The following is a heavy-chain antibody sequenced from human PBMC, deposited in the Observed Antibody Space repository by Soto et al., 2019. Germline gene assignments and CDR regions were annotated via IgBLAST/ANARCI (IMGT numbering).Heavy chain of an antibody. CDR2: ISRSGSTI. CDR1: GLTFSSYE. J-gene: IGHJ2*01. Sequence: EVQLVESGGGLVQPGGSLRLSCAASGLTFSSYEMNWVRQAPGKGLERDSYISRSGSTIYYADSVKGRVTISRDNAKNSLYLQMNSLRAEDTAVYYCARDGRIRRPDWYFDLWGRGTLVTVSS. CDR3: ARDGRIRRPDWYFDL. V-gene: IGHV3-48*03. D-gene: IGHD2-15*01.